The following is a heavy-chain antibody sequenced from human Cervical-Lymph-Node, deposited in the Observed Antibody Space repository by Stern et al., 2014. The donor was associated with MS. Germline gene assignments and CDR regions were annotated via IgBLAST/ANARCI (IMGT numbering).Heavy chain of an antibody. CDR2: ITPILGLP. J-gene: IGHJ6*02. Sequence: VQLVQSGAEVKKPGSSVKVSCKASGGSFSSLTISWVRQAPGQGLEWMGRITPILGLPNYAQKFQGRVTITADKSTSTAYMELTSLRSEDTAVYFCARASGETNFYYGMAVWGQGTTVTVYS. D-gene: IGHD3-10*01. V-gene: IGHV1-69*09. CDR1: GGSFSSLT. CDR3: ARASGETNFYYGMAV.